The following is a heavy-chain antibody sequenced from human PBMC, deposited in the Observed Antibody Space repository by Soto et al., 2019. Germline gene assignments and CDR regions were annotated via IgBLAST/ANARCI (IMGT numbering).Heavy chain of an antibody. Sequence: ASVKVSCKASGYTFTSYHMHWVRQAPGQGLEWMGIINPSGGSTSCAQKFQGRVTMTRDTSTSTVYMELSGLRSEDTAVYYCAREREGYYYDSSGQPGAYYNGMDVWGQGTTVTVSS. J-gene: IGHJ6*02. CDR2: INPSGGST. CDR1: GYTFTSYH. V-gene: IGHV1-46*01. CDR3: AREREGYYYDSSGQPGAYYNGMDV. D-gene: IGHD3-22*01.